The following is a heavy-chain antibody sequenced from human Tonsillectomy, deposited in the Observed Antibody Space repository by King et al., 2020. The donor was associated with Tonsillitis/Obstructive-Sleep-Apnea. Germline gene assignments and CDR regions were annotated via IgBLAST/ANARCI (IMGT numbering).Heavy chain of an antibody. D-gene: IGHD3-16*01. CDR3: ARATSWDYYSMDV. V-gene: IGHV3-30*04. J-gene: IGHJ6*03. CDR1: GFTFSSYA. Sequence: VQLVESGGGVVQPGRSLRLSCAASGFTFSSYAMHWVRQAPGKGLEWVAVITYDGSNKYYADSVKGRFTISRDNSKNTLYLQMNTLRSEDTAVYYCARATSWDYYSMDVWGKGTTVTVSS. CDR2: ITYDGSNK.